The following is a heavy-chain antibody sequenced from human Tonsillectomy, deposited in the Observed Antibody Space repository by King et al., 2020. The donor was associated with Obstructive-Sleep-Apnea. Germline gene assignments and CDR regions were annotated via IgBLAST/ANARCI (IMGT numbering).Heavy chain of an antibody. CDR2: IHESGAT. CDR3: ARGELGDYDS. Sequence: VQLQESGPGMVKPSETLSLTCTVSGYSISRGDYWGWVRHPPGQGLEWIGSIHESGATDYNPSLQSRLTISVDPSRNQFSLRLSSVTAADTAVYYCARGELGDYDSWGQGILVTVSS. V-gene: IGHV4-38-2*02. CDR1: GYSISRGDY. D-gene: IGHD7-27*01. J-gene: IGHJ4*02.